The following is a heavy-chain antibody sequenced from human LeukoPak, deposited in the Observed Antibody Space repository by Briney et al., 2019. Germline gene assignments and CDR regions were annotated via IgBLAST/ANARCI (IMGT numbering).Heavy chain of an antibody. CDR2: ISGSGGTT. Sequence: GGSLRLSCAASGFTFSDYSMNWVRQAPGKGLEWVSYISGSGGTTYYADSVQGRFTISRDNTKNSLYLQMNSLRAEDTAVYYCARASPQKLGYFDYWGQGTLVTVSS. CDR3: ARASPQKLGYFDY. CDR1: GFTFSDYS. J-gene: IGHJ4*02. V-gene: IGHV3-48*04. D-gene: IGHD3-16*01.